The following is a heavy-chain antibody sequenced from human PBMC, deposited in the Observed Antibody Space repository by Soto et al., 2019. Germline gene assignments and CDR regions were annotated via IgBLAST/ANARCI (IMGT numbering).Heavy chain of an antibody. CDR3: ARVSRGSAAARLGY. D-gene: IGHD6-6*01. V-gene: IGHV3-64*01. CDR1: GFTFSSYA. J-gene: IGHJ1*01. CDR2: IRSNGGST. Sequence: GGSLRLSCAASGFTFSSYAMHWVRQAPGKGLEYVSAIRSNGGSTYYANSVKGRFTISRDNSKNTLYLQMGSLRAENMAVYYCARVSRGSAAARLGYGGQGTLVTVSS.